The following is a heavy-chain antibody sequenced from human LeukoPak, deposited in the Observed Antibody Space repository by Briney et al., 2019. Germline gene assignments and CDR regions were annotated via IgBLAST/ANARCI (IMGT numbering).Heavy chain of an antibody. J-gene: IGHJ5*02. V-gene: IGHV3-7*01. CDR1: GFTFSDFW. CDR3: ARASSSGGPNWFDP. Sequence: PGGSLRLSCAASGFTFSDFWMSWVRQAPGKGLEWVANIRQDGSEKYYVDSVKGRFTISRDNAKNSLSLQMNSLRAEDTAVYYCARASSSGGPNWFDPWGQGTLVTVSS. D-gene: IGHD6-13*01. CDR2: IRQDGSEK.